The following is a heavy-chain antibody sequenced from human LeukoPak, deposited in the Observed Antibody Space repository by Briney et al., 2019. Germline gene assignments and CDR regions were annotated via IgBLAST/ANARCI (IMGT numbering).Heavy chain of an antibody. Sequence: SETLSLTRTVSGGSISSSSYYWGWIRQPPGKGLEWIGSIYYSGSTYYNPSLKSRVTISVDTSKNQFSLKLSSVTAADTAVYYCARGAGWLPVSWGQGTVVTVYS. CDR1: GGSISSSSYY. CDR2: IYYSGST. V-gene: IGHV4-39*01. D-gene: IGHD5-12*01. J-gene: IGHJ4*02. CDR3: ARGAGWLPVS.